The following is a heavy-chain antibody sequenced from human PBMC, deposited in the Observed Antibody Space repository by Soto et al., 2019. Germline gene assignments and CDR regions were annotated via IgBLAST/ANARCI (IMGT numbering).Heavy chain of an antibody. CDR2: ISGSGRTI. CDR3: GSVFEY. V-gene: IGHV3-23*01. CDR1: GLDFSSEV. J-gene: IGHJ4*01. Sequence: GGSLRLSCAASGLDFSSEVMCWVRQAPGKGLEWVSSISGSGRTIYHADSMRGRFAISRDNAKNMVYLEMNSLRVEDTAVYYCGSVFEYWGHGTLVTVSS.